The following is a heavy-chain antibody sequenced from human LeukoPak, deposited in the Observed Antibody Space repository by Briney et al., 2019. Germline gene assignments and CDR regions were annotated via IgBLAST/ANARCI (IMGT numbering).Heavy chain of an antibody. CDR3: AKIAAGGPAYYFDY. J-gene: IGHJ4*02. Sequence: GGSLRLSCAASGFTFSSYAMSWVRQAPGKGLEWVSAISGSGGSTYYADSVKGRFTISRDNSKNTLYLQMTSLRAEDTAIFYCAKIAAGGPAYYFDYWGQGTLVTVSS. D-gene: IGHD6-25*01. CDR2: ISGSGGST. CDR1: GFTFSSYA. V-gene: IGHV3-23*01.